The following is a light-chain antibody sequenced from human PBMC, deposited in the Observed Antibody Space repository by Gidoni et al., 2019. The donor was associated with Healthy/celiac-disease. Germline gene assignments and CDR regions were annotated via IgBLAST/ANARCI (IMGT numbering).Light chain of an antibody. Sequence: DIQMTQSPSTLSASVGDRVTITCRASQSISSWLAWYQQKPGKAPKLLIYKASSLESGVPSRFSGSGSGTELNLTISSLQTDDFATYYCQQYNSYSRTFGQGTKVEIK. V-gene: IGKV1-5*03. CDR2: KAS. CDR3: QQYNSYSRT. J-gene: IGKJ1*01. CDR1: QSISSW.